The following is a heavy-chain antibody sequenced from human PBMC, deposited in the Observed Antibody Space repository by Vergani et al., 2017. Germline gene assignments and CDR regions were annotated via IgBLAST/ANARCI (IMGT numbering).Heavy chain of an antibody. V-gene: IGHV3-48*01. D-gene: IGHD3-22*01. CDR2: ISSSSSTI. J-gene: IGHJ4*02. Sequence: EVQLVESGGGLVQPGGSLRLSCAASGFTFSSYSMNWVRQAPGKGLEWVSYISSSSSTIYYADSVKGRFTISRDNAKNSLYLQMNSLRAEDTAVYYCARDRYYDSSGYETWGQGTLVTVSS. CDR3: ARDRYYDSSGYET. CDR1: GFTFSSYS.